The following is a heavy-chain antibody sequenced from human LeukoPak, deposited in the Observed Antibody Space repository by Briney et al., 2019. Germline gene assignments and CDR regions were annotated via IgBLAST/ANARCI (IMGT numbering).Heavy chain of an antibody. CDR2: IYTSGST. CDR3: ARESGWYNWFDP. J-gene: IGHJ5*02. CDR1: GGSISSGTYY. D-gene: IGHD6-19*01. Sequence: TSQTLSLTCTVSGGSISSGTYYWSWIRQPAGKGLEWIGRIYTSGSTNYNPSLKSRVTISVDTSKNQFSLKLSSVTAADTAVYYCARESGWYNWFDPWGQGTLVTASS. V-gene: IGHV4-61*02.